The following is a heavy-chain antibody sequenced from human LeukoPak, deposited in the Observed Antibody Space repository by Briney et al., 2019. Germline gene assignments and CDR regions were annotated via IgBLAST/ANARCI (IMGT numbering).Heavy chain of an antibody. V-gene: IGHV3-48*01. Sequence: GGSLRLSCAASGFTFSTYSMNWVRQAPGKGLEWVSYISSSSSTIYYADSVKGRFTISRDNAKNSLYLQMSSLRAEDTAVYYCARGSTYYDSSGQVPFDYWGQGTLVTVSS. CDR2: ISSSSSTI. CDR3: ARGSTYYDSSGQVPFDY. J-gene: IGHJ4*02. D-gene: IGHD3-22*01. CDR1: GFTFSTYS.